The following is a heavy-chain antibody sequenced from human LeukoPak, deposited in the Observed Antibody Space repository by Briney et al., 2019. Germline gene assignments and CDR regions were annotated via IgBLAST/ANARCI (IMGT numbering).Heavy chain of an antibody. CDR2: IYGGGST. J-gene: IGHJ4*02. CDR1: GFTVSSNF. Sequence: PGGSLRLSCAASGFTVSSNFMSWVRQAPGKGLEWVSVIYGGGSTYYADSVKGRFTISRDTFKNTLYLQMNSLRAEDTAVYYCARGGRGSSRFDNWGQGTLVTVSS. D-gene: IGHD6-13*01. V-gene: IGHV3-53*01. CDR3: ARGGRGSSRFDN.